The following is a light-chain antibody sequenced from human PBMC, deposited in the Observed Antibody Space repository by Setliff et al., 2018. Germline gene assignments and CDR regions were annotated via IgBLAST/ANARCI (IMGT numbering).Light chain of an antibody. CDR3: SSYTSSSTQV. CDR2: AVT. Sequence: QSALTQPASVSGSLGQSITISCTGTSNDVGGYNYVSWYKQHPGEAPQLMIYAVTKRPSGVSNRFSGSKSGNTASLTISGLQAEDEADYYCSSYTSSSTQVFGTGTKVTVL. CDR1: SNDVGGYNY. V-gene: IGLV2-14*03. J-gene: IGLJ1*01.